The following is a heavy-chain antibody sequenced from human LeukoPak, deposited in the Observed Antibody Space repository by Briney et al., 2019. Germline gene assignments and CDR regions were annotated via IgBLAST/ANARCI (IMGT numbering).Heavy chain of an antibody. Sequence: PGGSLRLSCAASGFTFSSYSMNWVRQAPGKGLEWVSSISSSSSYIYYADSVKGRFTIFRDNAKNSLYLQMNSLRAEDTAVYYCAKGMATTSSTFDYWGQGTLVTVSS. D-gene: IGHD5-24*01. J-gene: IGHJ4*02. CDR2: ISSSSSYI. CDR1: GFTFSSYS. CDR3: AKGMATTSSTFDY. V-gene: IGHV3-21*01.